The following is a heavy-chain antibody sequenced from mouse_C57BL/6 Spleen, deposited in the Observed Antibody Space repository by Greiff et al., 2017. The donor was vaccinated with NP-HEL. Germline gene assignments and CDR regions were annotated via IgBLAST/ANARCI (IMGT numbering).Heavy chain of an antibody. J-gene: IGHJ2*01. D-gene: IGHD1-1*01. CDR2: IYPRSGNT. CDR1: GYTFTSYG. Sequence: VQLQESGAELARPGASVKLSCKASGYTFTSYGISWVKQRTGQGLEWIGEIYPRSGNTYYNEKFKGKATLTADKSSSTAYMELRSLTSEDSAVYFCARYYYGSSYEVDYWGQGTTLTVSS. V-gene: IGHV1-81*01. CDR3: ARYYYGSSYEVDY.